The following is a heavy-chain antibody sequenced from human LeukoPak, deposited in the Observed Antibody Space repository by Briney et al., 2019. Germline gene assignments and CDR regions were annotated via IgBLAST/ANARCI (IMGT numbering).Heavy chain of an antibody. CDR3: ARTGGYRAFDP. Sequence: SETLSLTCDVSGGSFNSYYWSWIRQPPGKGLEWIGYIYYSGSTNYNPSLKSRVTISLDTSKNQFSLKLSSVTAADTTVYYCARTGGYRAFDPWGQGTLVTVSS. CDR2: IYYSGST. V-gene: IGHV4-59*12. CDR1: GGSFNSYY. D-gene: IGHD2-8*02. J-gene: IGHJ5*02.